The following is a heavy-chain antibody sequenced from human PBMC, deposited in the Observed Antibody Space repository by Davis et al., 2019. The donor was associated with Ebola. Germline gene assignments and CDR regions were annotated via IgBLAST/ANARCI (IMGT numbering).Heavy chain of an antibody. CDR3: ARDPSIAAPGRVPQSFDY. D-gene: IGHD6-6*01. CDR1: GGSISSSSYY. Sequence: PSETLSLTCTVSGGSISSSSYYWGWIRQPPGKGLEWIGSIYYSGSTYYNPSLKSRVTISVDTSKNQFSLKLSSVTAADTAVYYCARDPSIAAPGRVPQSFDYWGQGTLVTVSS. J-gene: IGHJ4*02. V-gene: IGHV4-39*07. CDR2: IYYSGST.